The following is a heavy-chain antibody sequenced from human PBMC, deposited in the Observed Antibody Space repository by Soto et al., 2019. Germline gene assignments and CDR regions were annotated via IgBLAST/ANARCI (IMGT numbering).Heavy chain of an antibody. D-gene: IGHD3-22*01. CDR1: EFTISKYW. Sequence: PGGSLRLSCVASEFTISKYWMHWVRQAPGKGLVWVSRINMDGTKTAYADSVKGRFTVSRDNANNTLYLQMSSLGVEDTAVYYCARYYYYDSRSSSVNWFDPWGQGTLVTVSS. CDR3: ARYYYYDSRSSSVNWFDP. CDR2: INMDGTKT. J-gene: IGHJ5*02. V-gene: IGHV3-74*01.